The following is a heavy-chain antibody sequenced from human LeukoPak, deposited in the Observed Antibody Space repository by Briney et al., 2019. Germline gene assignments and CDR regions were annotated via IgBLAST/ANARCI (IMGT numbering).Heavy chain of an antibody. J-gene: IGHJ4*02. Sequence: GSVSLSCAASGFTFSSYSMNWVGQAPGEGLEWVSSISSSSSYIYYADSVKGRFTISRDNAKNSLYLQMNSLRAEDTAVYYCAREAGGAPLDYWGESPVHPVSS. CDR2: ISSSSSYI. V-gene: IGHV3-21*01. CDR3: AREAGGAPLDY. D-gene: IGHD1-14*01. CDR1: GFTFSSYS.